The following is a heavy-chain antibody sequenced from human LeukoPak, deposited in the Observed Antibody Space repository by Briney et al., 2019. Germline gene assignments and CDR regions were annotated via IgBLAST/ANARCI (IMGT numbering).Heavy chain of an antibody. CDR2: IVTYTANT. J-gene: IGHJ5*02. Sequence: ASVKVSCKTSDYTFSTSSISLVRQAPGQGLEWMGWIVTYTANTNYAQSLQGRVTMTTDASTSTVYMELRSLRSDDTAMYYCARVGDSSIHSHKLDPWGQGTMVTVSS. CDR1: DYTFSTSS. V-gene: IGHV1-18*01. D-gene: IGHD3-22*01. CDR3: ARVGDSSIHSHKLDP.